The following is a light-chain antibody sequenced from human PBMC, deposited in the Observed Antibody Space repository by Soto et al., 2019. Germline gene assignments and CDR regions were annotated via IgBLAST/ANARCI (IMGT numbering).Light chain of an antibody. CDR3: QQRYNWPIT. CDR2: ADS. V-gene: IGKV3-11*01. J-gene: IGKJ5*01. CDR1: QTIYSN. Sequence: VVMTQSPATLSVSPGERATLSCRASQTIYSNVAWYQQKPGQAPRLLIYADSNRATGIPARFSGSGSGTDFTLTISSLEPEDFSVYYCQQRYNWPITFGQGTRLEIK.